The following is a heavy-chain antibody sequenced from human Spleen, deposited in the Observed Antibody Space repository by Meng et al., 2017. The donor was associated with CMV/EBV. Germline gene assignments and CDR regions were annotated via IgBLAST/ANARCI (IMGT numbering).Heavy chain of an antibody. Sequence: LSLTCAASGFPFSLSAMHWVRQTPGKGLEWVAVISSDGTNKYYADSVKGRFTISRDNSKNTLYLQMNSLRAEDTAVYYCAKVQKEGGYYDILTGYYSGYYYGKDVWGQGTTVTVSS. J-gene: IGHJ6*02. CDR1: GFPFSLSA. V-gene: IGHV3-30-3*01. CDR3: AKVQKEGGYYDILTGYYSGYYYGKDV. CDR2: ISSDGTNK. D-gene: IGHD3-9*01.